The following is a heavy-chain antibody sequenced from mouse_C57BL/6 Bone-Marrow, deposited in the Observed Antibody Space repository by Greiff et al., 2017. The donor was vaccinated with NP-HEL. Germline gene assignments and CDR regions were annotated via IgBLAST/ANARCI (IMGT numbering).Heavy chain of an antibody. CDR2: IYPRSGNT. Sequence: QVQLQQSGAELARPGASVKLSCKASGYTFTSYGISWVKQRTGQGLEWIGEIYPRSGNTYYNEKSKGKATLTADKSSSTAYMELRSLTSEDSAVYFCARWGYYGSSYWYFDVWGTGTTVTVSS. J-gene: IGHJ1*03. CDR3: ARWGYYGSSYWYFDV. D-gene: IGHD1-1*01. CDR1: GYTFTSYG. V-gene: IGHV1-81*01.